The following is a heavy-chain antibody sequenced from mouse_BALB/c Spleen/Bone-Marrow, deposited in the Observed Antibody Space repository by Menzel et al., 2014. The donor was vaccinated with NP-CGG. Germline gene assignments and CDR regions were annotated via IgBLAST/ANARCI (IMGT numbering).Heavy chain of an antibody. CDR2: INPSNGGT. J-gene: IGHJ3*01. V-gene: IGHV1S81*02. D-gene: IGHD2-13*01. CDR3: TREGDSPFAY. Sequence: VQLQQSGAELVKPGASVKLSCKASGYTFTSYCMYWVKQRPGQGLEWIGEINPSNGGTNFNEKFKSKATLTVDKSSSTAYMQLSSLTSADSAVYYCTREGDSPFAYWGQGTLATVSA. CDR1: GYTFTSYC.